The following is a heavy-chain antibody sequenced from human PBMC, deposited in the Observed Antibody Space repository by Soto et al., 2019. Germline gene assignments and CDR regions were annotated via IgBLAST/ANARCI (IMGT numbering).Heavy chain of an antibody. CDR2: ISYDGSNK. V-gene: IGHV3-30*18. CDR1: GFTFSSYA. CDR3: AKDVTVDIVNTPGY. Sequence: QVQLVESGGGVVQPGRSLRLSCVASGFTFSSYAIHWVRQAPGKGLEWVAVISYDGSNKFYADSMKGRFTISRDNSKNTLYLHMNSLNTEDTAVYYCAKDVTVDIVNTPGYWGQGTLVTVSS. J-gene: IGHJ4*02. D-gene: IGHD5-12*01.